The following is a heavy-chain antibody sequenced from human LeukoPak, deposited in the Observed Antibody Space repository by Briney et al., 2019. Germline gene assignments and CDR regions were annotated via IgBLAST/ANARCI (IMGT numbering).Heavy chain of an antibody. J-gene: IGHJ4*02. CDR3: ARSSSSHTPDY. CDR2: INPNSGGT. Sequence: GASVKVSCTASGYTFTGYYTHWVRQAPGQGLEWMGGINPNSGGTNYAQKFQGRVTMTRDTSISTAYMELIRLRSDDTGVYYCARSSSSHTPDYWGQGTLVTVSS. D-gene: IGHD6-6*01. V-gene: IGHV1-2*02. CDR1: GYTFTGYY.